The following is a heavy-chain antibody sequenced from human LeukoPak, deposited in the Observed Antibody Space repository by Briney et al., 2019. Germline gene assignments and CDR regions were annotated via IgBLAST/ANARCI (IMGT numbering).Heavy chain of an antibody. CDR2: IYHSGST. V-gene: IGHV4-4*02. CDR1: GGSISSSNW. D-gene: IGHD3-10*01. J-gene: IGHJ4*02. Sequence: KPSETLSLTCAVSGGSISSSNWWSWVRQPPGKGLEWIGEIYHSGSTNYNPSLKSRVTISVDKSKNQFSLKLSSVTAADTAVYYCARQTYGSGSYYNVSWGQGTLVTVSS. CDR3: ARQTYGSGSYYNVS.